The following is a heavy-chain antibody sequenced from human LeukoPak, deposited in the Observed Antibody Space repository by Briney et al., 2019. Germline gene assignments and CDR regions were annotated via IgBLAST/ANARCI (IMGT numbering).Heavy chain of an antibody. CDR3: ARWSEWLRFVPFDC. Sequence: PGGSLRLSCAASGFTFSSYWMHWVRQAPGKGLVWVSRINSDGSSTSYADSVKGRFTISRDNAKNTLYLQMNSLRAEDTAVYYCARWSEWLRFVPFDCWGQGTLVTVSS. V-gene: IGHV3-74*01. D-gene: IGHD5-12*01. CDR1: GFTFSSYW. J-gene: IGHJ4*01. CDR2: INSDGSST.